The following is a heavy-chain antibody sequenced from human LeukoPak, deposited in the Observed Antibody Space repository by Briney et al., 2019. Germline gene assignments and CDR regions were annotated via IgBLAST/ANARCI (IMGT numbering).Heavy chain of an antibody. CDR1: GGTFSSYA. V-gene: IGHV1-46*01. D-gene: IGHD3-3*01. J-gene: IGHJ4*02. Sequence: ASVKVSCKASGGTFSSYAISWVRQAPGQGLEWMGIINPSGGSTSYAQKFQGRVTMTRDMSTSTVYMELSSLRSEDTAVYYCARDPPYYDFWSGYYRGYFDYWGQGTLVTVSS. CDR2: INPSGGST. CDR3: ARDPPYYDFWSGYYRGYFDY.